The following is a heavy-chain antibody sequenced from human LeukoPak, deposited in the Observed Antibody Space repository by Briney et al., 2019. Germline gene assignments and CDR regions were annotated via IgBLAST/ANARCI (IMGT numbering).Heavy chain of an antibody. D-gene: IGHD6-19*01. CDR2: IYYSGST. CDR1: GGSITSSSYY. J-gene: IGHJ4*02. CDR3: ASREFRHGSGSTGIAVAGRIDY. V-gene: IGHV4-39*07. Sequence: PSETLSLTCTVSGGSITSSSYYWGWIRQPPGKGLQWIGSIYYSGSTYYNPSLKSRVTISVDKSKNQFSLKLSSVTAADTAVYYCASREFRHGSGSTGIAVAGRIDYWGQGTLVTVSS.